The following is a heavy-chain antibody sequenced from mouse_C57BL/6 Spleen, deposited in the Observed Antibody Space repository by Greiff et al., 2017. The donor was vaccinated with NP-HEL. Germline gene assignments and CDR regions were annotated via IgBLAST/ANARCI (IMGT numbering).Heavy chain of an antibody. CDR3: AREPFLAY. CDR1: GFTFSDYG. Sequence: EVQVVESGGGLVKPGGSLKLSCAASGFTFSDYGMHWVRQAPEKGLEWVAYISSGSSTIYYADTVKGRFTISRDNAKNTLFLQMTSLRSEDTAMYYCAREPFLAYWGQGTLVTVSA. V-gene: IGHV5-17*01. CDR2: ISSGSSTI. J-gene: IGHJ3*01.